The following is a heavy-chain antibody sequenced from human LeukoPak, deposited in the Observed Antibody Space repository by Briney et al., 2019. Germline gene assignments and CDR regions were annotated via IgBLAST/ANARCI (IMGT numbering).Heavy chain of an antibody. CDR2: IYTSGST. CDR3: ARGGAPLGYCSSTSCYTVPAEYFQH. CDR1: GGSISSYY. Sequence: SETLSLTCTVSGGSISSYYWSWIRQPAGKGLEWIGRIYTSGSTNYNPSLKSRVTMSVDTSKNQFSLKLSSVTAADTAVYYCARGGAPLGYCSSTSCYTVPAEYFQHWGQGTLVTVSS. J-gene: IGHJ1*01. D-gene: IGHD2-2*02. V-gene: IGHV4-4*07.